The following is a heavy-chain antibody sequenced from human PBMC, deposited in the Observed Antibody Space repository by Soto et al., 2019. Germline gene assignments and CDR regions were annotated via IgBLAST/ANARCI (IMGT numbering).Heavy chain of an antibody. Sequence: PSETLSLTCTVSGGSISSYYWSWIRQPPGKGLEWIGYIYYSGSTNYNPSLKSRVTISVDTSKNQFSLELSSVTAADTAVYYCARDGPSSGWFDYWGQGTLVTVSS. J-gene: IGHJ4*02. V-gene: IGHV4-59*01. D-gene: IGHD6-19*01. CDR3: ARDGPSSGWFDY. CDR2: IYYSGST. CDR1: GGSISSYY.